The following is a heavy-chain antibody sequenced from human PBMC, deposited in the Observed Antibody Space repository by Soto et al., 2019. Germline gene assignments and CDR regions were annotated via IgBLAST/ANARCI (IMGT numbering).Heavy chain of an antibody. CDR1: GYTFSKYA. D-gene: IGHD2-2*01. J-gene: IGHJ5*02. CDR2: INAGNGNT. CDR3: ARLGFYYQSLDP. Sequence: ASVKVSCKASGYTFSKYAIQWVRQALGQRPEWMGWINAGNGNTKYSQKFQGRVTITRDTSASTAYMELSSLRSEDTAVYYCARLGFYYQSLDPWGHGTLVTVSS. V-gene: IGHV1-3*01.